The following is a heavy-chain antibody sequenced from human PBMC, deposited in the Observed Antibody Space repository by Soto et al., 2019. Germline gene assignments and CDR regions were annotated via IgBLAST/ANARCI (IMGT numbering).Heavy chain of an antibody. Sequence: GGSLRLSCVASGFSFSNYNMNWVRQAPGKGLEWVSYITDSSDTVHYADSVRGRFTISRDNAESSLYLQMNSLRDEDTAVYYCARDVGYSYGKRYWGQGTLVTVSS. CDR2: ITDSSDTV. CDR1: GFSFSNYN. CDR3: ARDVGYSYGKRY. D-gene: IGHD5-18*01. J-gene: IGHJ4*02. V-gene: IGHV3-48*02.